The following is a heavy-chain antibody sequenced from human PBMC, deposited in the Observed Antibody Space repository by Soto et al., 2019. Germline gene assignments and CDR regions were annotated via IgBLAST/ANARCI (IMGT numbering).Heavy chain of an antibody. Sequence: PGESLKISCKGSGYSFTSYWISWVRQMPGKCLDWLGRIDLSDSYTNYSPSFQGHVTISADKSISTAYLQWSSLKASDTALYYCARQYWRGYSGYEVDYWGQGTLVTVSS. V-gene: IGHV5-10-1*01. D-gene: IGHD5-12*01. CDR1: GYSFTSYW. J-gene: IGHJ4*02. CDR3: ARQYWRGYSGYEVDY. CDR2: IDLSDSYT.